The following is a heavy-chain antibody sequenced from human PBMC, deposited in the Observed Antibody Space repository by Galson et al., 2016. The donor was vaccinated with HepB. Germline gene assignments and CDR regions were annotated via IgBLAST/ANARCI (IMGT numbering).Heavy chain of an antibody. J-gene: IGHJ5*02. CDR3: ARGYYDSSAYYFVNWFDP. CDR1: VASISSYS. V-gene: IGHV4-59*01. Sequence: SETLSLTCTVSVASISSYSWSWIRQPPGKGLEWIGNFFYIGSTNHNPSLKSRVTISVDTSKTQFSLTLSSVTAADTAVYYGARGYYDSSAYYFVNWFDPWGQGTLVTVSS. D-gene: IGHD3-22*01. CDR2: FFYIGST.